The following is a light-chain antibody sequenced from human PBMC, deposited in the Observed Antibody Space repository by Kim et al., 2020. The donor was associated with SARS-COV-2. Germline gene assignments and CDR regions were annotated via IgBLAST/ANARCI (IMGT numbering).Light chain of an antibody. CDR1: QSVSSSY. J-gene: IGKJ4*01. Sequence: EIVLTQSPGTLSLSPGERATLSCRASQSVSSSYLAWYQQKPGQAPRLLIYGASIRATGIPDRFSGSGSGTDFTLTISRLETEDFAVYYCQQYGSSPLTFGGGAKVYIK. V-gene: IGKV3-20*01. CDR2: GAS. CDR3: QQYGSSPLT.